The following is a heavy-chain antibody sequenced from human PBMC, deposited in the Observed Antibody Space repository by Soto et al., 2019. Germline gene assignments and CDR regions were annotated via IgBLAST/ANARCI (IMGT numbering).Heavy chain of an antibody. Sequence: GASVKVSCKASGGTFSSYAISWVRQAPGQGLEWMGGIIPIFGTANYAQKFQGRVAITADESTSTAYMELSSLRSEDTAVYYCARDYPASRSFRGIAARVYYFDYWGQGTLVTVSS. CDR3: ARDYPASRSFRGIAARVYYFDY. J-gene: IGHJ4*02. CDR2: IIPIFGTA. CDR1: GGTFSSYA. V-gene: IGHV1-69*13. D-gene: IGHD6-6*01.